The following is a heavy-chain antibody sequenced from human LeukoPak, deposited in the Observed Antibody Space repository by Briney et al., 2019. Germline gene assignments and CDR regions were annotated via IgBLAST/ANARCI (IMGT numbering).Heavy chain of an antibody. J-gene: IGHJ2*01. CDR2: ISGGVST. CDR3: TTIGSPWSFEL. Sequence: GGSLRLSCAASGFTLSSSALSWVRQAPGKGPEWVSSISGGVSTYYADSVKGRFTISRDSSKNTLYLQMDSLRADDTATYYCTTIGSPWSFELWGRGTLVTVSS. V-gene: IGHV3-23*01. CDR1: GFTLSSSA.